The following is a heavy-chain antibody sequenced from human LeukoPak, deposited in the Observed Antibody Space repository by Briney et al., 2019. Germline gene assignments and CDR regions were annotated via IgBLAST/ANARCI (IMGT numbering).Heavy chain of an antibody. Sequence: SETLSLTCSVSGGSISSSNYYWVWLRQPPGMGLEWIGSIYYSGSTYYNPSLKSRVTISVDTSKNQFSLKLSSVTAADTAVYYCARELVDGYIGMEYDYWGQGTLVTVSS. CDR2: IYYSGST. D-gene: IGHD5-24*01. J-gene: IGHJ4*02. CDR3: ARELVDGYIGMEYDY. CDR1: GGSISSSNYY. V-gene: IGHV4-39*07.